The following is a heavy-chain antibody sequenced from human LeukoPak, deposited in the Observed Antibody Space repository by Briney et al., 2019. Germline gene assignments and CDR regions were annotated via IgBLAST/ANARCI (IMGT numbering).Heavy chain of an antibody. Sequence: SETLSLTCAVSGYSFSTGAYSWSWIRRPPGKGLEWIGYIYYNGNTNYSPSLKSRVTMSVDTSKNLFSLKVSSVTAADTAVYYCARGRSNYYGMDVWGQGTTVTVSS. V-gene: IGHV4-61*08. CDR1: GYSFSTGAYS. D-gene: IGHD1-26*01. J-gene: IGHJ6*02. CDR2: IYYNGNT. CDR3: ARGRSNYYGMDV.